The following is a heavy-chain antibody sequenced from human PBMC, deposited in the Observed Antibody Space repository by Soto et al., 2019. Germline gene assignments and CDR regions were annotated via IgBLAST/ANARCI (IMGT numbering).Heavy chain of an antibody. CDR1: GGSISSGGYY. V-gene: IGHV4-31*03. J-gene: IGHJ4*02. CDR3: ARSPFYGDYDY. D-gene: IGHD4-17*01. Sequence: PSETLSLTCTVSGGSISSGGYYWSWIRQHPGKGLEWIGYIYYSGSTYYNPSLKSRATISVDTSKNQFSLKLSSVTAADTAVYYCARSPFYGDYDYWGQGTLVTVSS. CDR2: IYYSGST.